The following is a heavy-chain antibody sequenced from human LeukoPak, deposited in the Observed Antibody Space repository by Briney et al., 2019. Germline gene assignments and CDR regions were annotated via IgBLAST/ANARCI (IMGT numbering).Heavy chain of an antibody. V-gene: IGHV3-23*01. Sequence: GGSLRLSCAASGFTFSSYAMSWVRQAPGEGLEWVSAISGSGGSTYYADSVKGRFTISRDNSKNTLYLQMNSLRAEDTAVYYCAKDQGDIVVVPAAQGHWGQGTLVTVSS. D-gene: IGHD2-2*01. CDR3: AKDQGDIVVVPAAQGH. CDR1: GFTFSSYA. CDR2: ISGSGGST. J-gene: IGHJ4*02.